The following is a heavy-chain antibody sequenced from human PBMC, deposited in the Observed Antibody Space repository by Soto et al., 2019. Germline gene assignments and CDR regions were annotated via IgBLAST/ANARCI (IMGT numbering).Heavy chain of an antibody. V-gene: IGHV3-30-3*01. Sequence: QVHLVESGGGVILPARSLRLSCVVSGFIFNSYGFHWVRQAPGRGLEWVAAISYDGNDKNYADSVKGRFTISRDNSNNTLFLQMDSLKPEDTALYYCARDAEYSSVFDYSGQGSLVSVSS. J-gene: IGHJ4*02. CDR1: GFIFNSYG. CDR3: ARDAEYSSVFDY. D-gene: IGHD6-6*01. CDR2: ISYDGNDK.